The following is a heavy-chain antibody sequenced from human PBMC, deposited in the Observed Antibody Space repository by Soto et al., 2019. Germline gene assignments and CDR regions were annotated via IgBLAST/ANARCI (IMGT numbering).Heavy chain of an antibody. Sequence: QLQLQESGPGLVKPSETLSLTCTVSGGSISSSSYYWGWIRQPPGKGLEWIGSIYYSGSTYYNPSLKSRVTMSVDTSKNQFALKLSSVTAADTAVYYCACVEQQLGVGQADAFDIWGQGTMVTVSS. CDR2: IYYSGST. D-gene: IGHD6-13*01. V-gene: IGHV4-39*01. J-gene: IGHJ3*02. CDR3: ACVEQQLGVGQADAFDI. CDR1: GGSISSSSYY.